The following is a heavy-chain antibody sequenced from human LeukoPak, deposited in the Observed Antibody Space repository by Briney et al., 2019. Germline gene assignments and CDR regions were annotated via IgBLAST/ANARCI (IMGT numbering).Heavy chain of an antibody. CDR2: INHSGST. CDR3: ARRHDYYDSSDPFDY. Sequence: SETLSLTCAVDGGSLSGYYWSWIRQPPGKGLEWGGEINHSGSTNYNPSLKSRVTISVDTSKNQFSLKLSSVTAADTAVYYCARRHDYYDSSDPFDYWGQGTLVTVSS. D-gene: IGHD3-22*01. CDR1: GGSLSGYY. V-gene: IGHV4-34*01. J-gene: IGHJ4*02.